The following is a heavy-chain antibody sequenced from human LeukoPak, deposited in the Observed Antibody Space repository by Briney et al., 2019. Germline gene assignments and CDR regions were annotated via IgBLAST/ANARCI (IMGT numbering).Heavy chain of an antibody. D-gene: IGHD2-2*02. V-gene: IGHV3-23*01. CDR3: AKAAGYCSSTSCYKKYYYYYYYMDV. Sequence: GGSLRLSCAASGFTFSSYAMSWVRQAPGKGLEWVSAISGSGGSTYYADSVKGRFTISRDNSKNTLYLQMNSLRAEDTAVYYCAKAAGYCSSTSCYKKYYYYYYYMDVWGKGTTVTVSS. CDR2: ISGSGGST. J-gene: IGHJ6*03. CDR1: GFTFSSYA.